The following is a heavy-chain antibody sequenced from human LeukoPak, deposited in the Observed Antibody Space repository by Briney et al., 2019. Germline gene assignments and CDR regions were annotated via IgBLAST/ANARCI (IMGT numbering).Heavy chain of an antibody. V-gene: IGHV1-69*13. CDR3: AGKQGYCSSTSCLYYYYYMDV. J-gene: IGHJ6*03. CDR1: GGTFNSYA. Sequence: SVKVSCKASGGTFNSYAISWVRQAPGQGLERMGGIIPIFGTANYAQKFQGRVTITADESTSTAYMELSSLRSEDTAVYYCAGKQGYCSSTSCLYYYYYMDVWGKGTTVTVSS. D-gene: IGHD2-2*01. CDR2: IIPIFGTA.